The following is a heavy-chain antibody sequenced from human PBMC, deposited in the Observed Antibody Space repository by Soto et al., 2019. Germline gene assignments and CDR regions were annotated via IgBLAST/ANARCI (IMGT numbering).Heavy chain of an antibody. D-gene: IGHD7-27*01. CDR2: IWYDGSNK. V-gene: IGHV3-33*01. J-gene: IGHJ4*02. CDR3: ASDALGPFPGYFDY. Sequence: QVQLVESGGGVVQPGRSLRLSCAASGFTFSSYGMHWVRQAPGKGLEWVAVIWYDGSNKYYADSVKGRFTISRDNSKNTLYLQMNSLRAEDTAVYYCASDALGPFPGYFDYWGQGTLVTVSS. CDR1: GFTFSSYG.